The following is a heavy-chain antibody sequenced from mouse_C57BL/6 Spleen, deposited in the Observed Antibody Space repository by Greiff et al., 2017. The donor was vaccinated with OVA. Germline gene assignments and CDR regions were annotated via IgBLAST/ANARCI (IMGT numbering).Heavy chain of an antibody. D-gene: IGHD2-4*01. CDR1: GYTFTEYT. J-gene: IGHJ1*03. CDR2: FYPGSGSI. V-gene: IGHV1-62-2*01. Sequence: QVQLQQSGAELVKPGASVKLSCKASGYTFTEYTIHWVKQRSGQGLEWIGWFYPGSGSIKYNEKFKDKATLTADKSSSTVYMELSRLTSEDSAVYFCARHEKSYYDYDYWYFDVWGTGTTVTVSS. CDR3: ARHEKSYYDYDYWYFDV.